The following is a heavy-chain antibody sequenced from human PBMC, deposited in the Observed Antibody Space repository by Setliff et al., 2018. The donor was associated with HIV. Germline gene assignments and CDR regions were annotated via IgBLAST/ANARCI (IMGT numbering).Heavy chain of an antibody. Sequence: LRLSCVASGSRFRGHAMNWVRQAPGKGLEWVSVISGSGDITYYRESVKGRFTVSRDNSNNTVYLQMNSLRAEDTAMYYCAKTQTVITVYGPFDSWGQGTPVTVSS. J-gene: IGHJ4*02. V-gene: IGHV3-23*01. D-gene: IGHD4-4*01. CDR1: GSRFRGHA. CDR3: AKTQTVITVYGPFDS. CDR2: ISGSGDIT.